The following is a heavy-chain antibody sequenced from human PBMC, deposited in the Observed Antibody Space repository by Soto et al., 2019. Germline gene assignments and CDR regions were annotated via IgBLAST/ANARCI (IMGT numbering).Heavy chain of an antibody. J-gene: IGHJ4*02. Sequence: GASVKVSCKASGGTFSSYAISWVRQAPGQGLEWVGGIIPIFGTANYAQKFQGRVTITADESTSTAYMELSSLRSEDTAVYYCARGGGYNRNFDYWGQGTLVTVSS. CDR2: IIPIFGTA. V-gene: IGHV1-69*13. CDR1: GGTFSSYA. D-gene: IGHD5-12*01. CDR3: ARGGGYNRNFDY.